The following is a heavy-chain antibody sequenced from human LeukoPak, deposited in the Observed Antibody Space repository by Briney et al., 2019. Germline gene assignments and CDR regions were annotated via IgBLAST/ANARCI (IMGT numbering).Heavy chain of an antibody. J-gene: IGHJ4*02. Sequence: ASVKVSCKASGYTFTSYYMHWVRQAPGQGLEWMGIINPSGGSTSYAQKFQGRVTMTRDTSTSTVYMELSSLRSEDTAVYYCARESVPAYCGGDCYSGYWGQGTLVTVSS. CDR2: INPSGGST. CDR1: GYTFTSYY. V-gene: IGHV1-46*01. D-gene: IGHD2-21*02. CDR3: ARESVPAYCGGDCYSGY.